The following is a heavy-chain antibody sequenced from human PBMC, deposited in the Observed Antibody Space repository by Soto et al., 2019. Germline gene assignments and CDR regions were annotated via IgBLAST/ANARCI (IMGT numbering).Heavy chain of an antibody. V-gene: IGHV1-69*01. J-gene: IGHJ4*02. Sequence: QVQLVQSGAEVRKPGSSVRVSCKASGGSFNRHTISWVRQAPGQGLEWMGGIIPIFGTANHAQKFQGRVTVIADQSTSNVDLELGSLRSYDAALYFCARGWGYDSTDYYYAYWGQGTLVIV. D-gene: IGHD3-22*01. CDR1: GGSFNRHT. CDR2: IIPIFGTA. CDR3: ARGWGYDSTDYYYAY.